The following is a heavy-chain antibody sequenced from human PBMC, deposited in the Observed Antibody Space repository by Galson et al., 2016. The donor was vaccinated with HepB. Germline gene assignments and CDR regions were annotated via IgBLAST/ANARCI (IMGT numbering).Heavy chain of an antibody. Sequence: SVKVSCKASGYTFTNYYMHWVRQAPGQGLEWMGIINPSGGSTNYAQKFQGRVTMTRDTSTSTVYMELSSLRSEDTAVYYCARAELPGRGYDRGGDYWGQGTLVTISS. D-gene: IGHD5-12*01. CDR3: ARAELPGRGYDRGGDY. V-gene: IGHV1-46*01. J-gene: IGHJ4*02. CDR1: GYTFTNYY. CDR2: INPSGGST.